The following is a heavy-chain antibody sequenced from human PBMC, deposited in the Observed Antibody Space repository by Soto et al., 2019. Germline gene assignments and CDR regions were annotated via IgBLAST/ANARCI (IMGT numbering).Heavy chain of an antibody. V-gene: IGHV2-5*02. J-gene: IGHJ4*02. CDR2: IYWDDDK. CDR3: AHIVVAGLGYYFDY. CDR1: GFSLSSTRMA. D-gene: IGHD6-19*01. Sequence: QITLKESGPTLVKPTQTLTLTCTFSGFSLSSTRMAVGWIRQPPGKALEWLALIYWDDDKRYSPFLKSRLTITXXTXXNPVVLTMSKMDPVDTARYYCAHIVVAGLGYYFDYWGQGTLVTVSS.